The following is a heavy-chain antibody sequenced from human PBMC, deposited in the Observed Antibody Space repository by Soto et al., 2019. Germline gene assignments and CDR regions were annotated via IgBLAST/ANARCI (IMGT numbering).Heavy chain of an antibody. CDR3: ARLGGVAARTFDY. D-gene: IGHD6-6*01. Sequence: SETLSLTCTVSGGSINDFYWSWIRQPPGKGLEWIGYIYYSGSTDYNPSLKSRVTISVDPSKTQFSLNLRSVNTADTAVYYCARLGGVAARTFDYWGQGPLITVSS. J-gene: IGHJ4*02. CDR2: IYYSGST. V-gene: IGHV4-59*12. CDR1: GGSINDFY.